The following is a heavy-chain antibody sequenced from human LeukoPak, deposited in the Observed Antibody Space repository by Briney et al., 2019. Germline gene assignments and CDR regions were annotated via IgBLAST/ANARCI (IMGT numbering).Heavy chain of an antibody. CDR3: ARARYTNSWYAVDI. J-gene: IGHJ3*02. CDR1: IGSVSSYY. D-gene: IGHD6-13*01. V-gene: IGHV4-59*08. Sequence: SETLSLTCLVSIGSVSSYYWTWIRQPPGKGLEWIGYIYHTGSNNYSPSLKSRVTMYVDTSKNQLSLKLSSVTAADTAMYYCARARYTNSWYAVDIWGQGTMVTVSS. CDR2: IYHTGSN.